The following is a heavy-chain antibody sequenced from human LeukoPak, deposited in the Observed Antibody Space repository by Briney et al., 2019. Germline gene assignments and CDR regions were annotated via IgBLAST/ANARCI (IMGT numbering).Heavy chain of an antibody. CDR1: GFTFSSYG. CDR2: ISGSGGST. V-gene: IGHV3-23*01. D-gene: IGHD1-26*01. J-gene: IGHJ4*02. Sequence: GGSLRLSCAASGFTFSSYGMSWVRQAPGKGLEWVSAISGSGGSTYYADSVKGRFTISRDNSRNTLYLQMNTLRAEDTAVYYCAKAMAGGGTYSVLDYWGQGTLVTVSS. CDR3: AKAMAGGGTYSVLDY.